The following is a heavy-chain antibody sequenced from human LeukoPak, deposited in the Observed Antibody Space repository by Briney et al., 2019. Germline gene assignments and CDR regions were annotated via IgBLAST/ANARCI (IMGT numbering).Heavy chain of an antibody. CDR3: ARPMSTVTGPLDY. V-gene: IGHV3-30*04. CDR2: ISFDGSNQ. D-gene: IGHD4-17*01. J-gene: IGHJ4*02. Sequence: TGGSLRHSCAPSGFIFRTYAMHWVRQAPGKGLKWVAVISFDGSNQYYADSVKGRFTISRENSKNTLYLQMNSLKTEDTAVYYCARPMSTVTGPLDYWGQGTLVSVSS. CDR1: GFIFRTYA.